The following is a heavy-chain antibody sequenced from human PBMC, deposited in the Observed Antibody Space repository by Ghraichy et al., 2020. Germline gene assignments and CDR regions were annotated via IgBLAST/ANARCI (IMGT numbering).Heavy chain of an antibody. D-gene: IGHD3-3*01. CDR2: IIPIFGTA. Sequence: SVKVSCKASGGTFSSYAISWVRQAPGQGLEWMGGIIPIFGTANYAQKFQGRVTITADESTSTAYMELSRLRSEDTAVYYCARGTPKRFHYYYGMDVWGQGTTVTVSS. CDR3: ARGTPKRFHYYYGMDV. J-gene: IGHJ6*02. V-gene: IGHV1-69*13. CDR1: GGTFSSYA.